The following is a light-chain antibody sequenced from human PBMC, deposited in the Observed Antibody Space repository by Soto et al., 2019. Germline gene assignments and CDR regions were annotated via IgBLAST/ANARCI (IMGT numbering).Light chain of an antibody. Sequence: QSVLTQPASVSGSPGQSITISCTGTSSDVGGYNYVSWYQQHPGKAPKLMIYAVTDRPSGVSSRFSGSKSGNTASLTISGLKAEDEDDYYCSSYTSSSTLFGTGTKVTVL. CDR2: AVT. CDR1: SSDVGGYNY. V-gene: IGLV2-14*01. CDR3: SSYTSSSTL. J-gene: IGLJ1*01.